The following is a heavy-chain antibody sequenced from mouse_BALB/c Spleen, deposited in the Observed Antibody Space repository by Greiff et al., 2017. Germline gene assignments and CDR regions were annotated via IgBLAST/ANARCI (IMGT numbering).Heavy chain of an antibody. CDR1: GFTFSSYA. D-gene: IGHD2-2*01. CDR2: ISSGGSYT. CDR3: AREEAGSWFAY. Sequence: EVMLVESGGGLVKPGGSLKLSCAASGFTFSSYAMSWVRQSPEKRLEWVAAISSGGSYTYYPDTVTGRFTITRDNAENTLYLEMSSLRSEDTAMYYCAREEAGSWFAYWGQGTLVTVSA. J-gene: IGHJ3*01. V-gene: IGHV5-9-4*01.